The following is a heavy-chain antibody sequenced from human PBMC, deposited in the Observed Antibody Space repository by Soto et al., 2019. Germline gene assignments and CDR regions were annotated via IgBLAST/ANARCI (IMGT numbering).Heavy chain of an antibody. D-gene: IGHD3-10*01. Sequence: GGSLRLSCAASGFTFSNAWMSWVRQAPGKGLEWVGRIKSKTDGGTTDYAAPVKGRFTISRNDSTNTLYLQMNSLKTEDTAVYYCTTRLLWFGELLRANYPSTFNFDYWGQGTLVTVSS. V-gene: IGHV3-15*01. CDR3: TTRLLWFGELLRANYPSTFNFDY. CDR1: GFTFSNAW. CDR2: IKSKTDGGTT. J-gene: IGHJ4*02.